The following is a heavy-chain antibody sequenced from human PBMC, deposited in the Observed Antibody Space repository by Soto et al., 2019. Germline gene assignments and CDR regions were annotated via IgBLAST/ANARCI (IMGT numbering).Heavy chain of an antibody. Sequence: SETLSLTCTVSGGSISSFYWSWIRQPPGKGLEWIGYIYDTGSTNYNPSLKSRVTISVDTSKNQFSLKLSSVTAADTAVYYCARVGSSWYLGMDVWGQGTTVTVSS. V-gene: IGHV4-59*01. CDR1: GGSISSFY. J-gene: IGHJ6*02. CDR3: ARVGSSWYLGMDV. CDR2: IYDTGST. D-gene: IGHD6-13*01.